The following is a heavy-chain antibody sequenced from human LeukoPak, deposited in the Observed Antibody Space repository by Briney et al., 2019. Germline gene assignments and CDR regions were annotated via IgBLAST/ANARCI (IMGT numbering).Heavy chain of an antibody. J-gene: IGHJ4*02. D-gene: IGHD2-2*01. CDR3: ARVRGYCSSTSCPPGH. V-gene: IGHV1-46*01. CDR2: INPSGGST. Sequence: ASVKVSCKASGYTFTSYYMHWVRQAPGQGLEWMGIINPSGGSTSYAQKFQGRVTMTRDTSTSTVYMELSSLRSEDTAVYYCARVRGYCSSTSCPPGHWGQGTLVTVSS. CDR1: GYTFTSYY.